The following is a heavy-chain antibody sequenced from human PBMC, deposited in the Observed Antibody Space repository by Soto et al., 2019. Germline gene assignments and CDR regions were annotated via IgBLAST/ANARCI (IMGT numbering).Heavy chain of an antibody. CDR3: ARGKDYDFWSGYYPYYYYGMDV. Sequence: GASVKFSCKASGYTFTSYDINWVRQATGQGLEWMGWMNPNSGNTGYAQKFQGRVTMTRNTSISTAYMELSSLRSEDTAVYYCARGKDYDFWSGYYPYYYYGMDVWGQGTTVTVSS. CDR2: MNPNSGNT. J-gene: IGHJ6*02. D-gene: IGHD3-3*01. CDR1: GYTFTSYD. V-gene: IGHV1-8*01.